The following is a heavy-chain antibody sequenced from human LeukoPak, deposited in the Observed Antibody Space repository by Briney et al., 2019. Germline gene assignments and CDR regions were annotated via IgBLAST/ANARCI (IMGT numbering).Heavy chain of an antibody. CDR3: ARVEVYCSSTSCSSY. Sequence: GGSLRLSCAASGFTFSSDWMHWVRQAPGKGLVWVSRINSDGSSTSYADSVKGRFTISRDNAKNTLYLQMNSLRAEDTAVYYCARVEVYCSSTSCSSYWGQGTLVTVSS. V-gene: IGHV3-74*01. J-gene: IGHJ4*02. CDR2: INSDGSST. D-gene: IGHD2-2*01. CDR1: GFTFSSDW.